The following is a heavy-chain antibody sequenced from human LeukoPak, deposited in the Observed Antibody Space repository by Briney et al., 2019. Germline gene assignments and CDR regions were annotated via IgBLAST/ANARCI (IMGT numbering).Heavy chain of an antibody. Sequence: APVKVSCKASGHTFTSHYMHWVRQAPGQGLEWMGIINPSGGSTSYAQKFQGRVTMTRDTSTSTVYMELSSLRSEDTAVYYCARDITMVLHSWGQGTMVTVSS. V-gene: IGHV1-46*01. CDR1: GHTFTSHY. J-gene: IGHJ3*01. D-gene: IGHD3-10*01. CDR3: ARDITMVLHS. CDR2: INPSGGST.